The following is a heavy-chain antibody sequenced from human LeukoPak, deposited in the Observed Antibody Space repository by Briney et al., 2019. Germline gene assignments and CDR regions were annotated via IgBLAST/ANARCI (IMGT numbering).Heavy chain of an antibody. Sequence: KTSETLSLTCAVYGGSFSGYYWNWIRQPPGKGLEWIGSIYYSGSTYYNPSLKSRVTISVDTSKNQFSLKLSSVTAADTAVYYCARSQDFLEWPYYMDVWGKGTTVTVSS. CDR1: GGSFSGYY. V-gene: IGHV4-34*01. D-gene: IGHD3-3*01. CDR3: ARSQDFLEWPYYMDV. CDR2: IYYSGST. J-gene: IGHJ6*03.